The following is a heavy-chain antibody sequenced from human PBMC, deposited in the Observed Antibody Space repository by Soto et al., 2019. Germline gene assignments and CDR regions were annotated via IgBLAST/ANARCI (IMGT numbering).Heavy chain of an antibody. CDR3: ARDDSSGHPDY. CDR1: GFTFSTYS. V-gene: IGHV3-21*01. J-gene: IGHJ4*02. D-gene: IGHD3-22*01. CDR2: ISSSSSYI. Sequence: PGGSLRLSCAASGFTFSTYSMNWVRQAPGKGLEWVSSISSSSSYIYYADSVKGRFTSSRDNAKNSLYLQMNSLRAEDTAVYYCARDDSSGHPDYWGQGTLVTVSS.